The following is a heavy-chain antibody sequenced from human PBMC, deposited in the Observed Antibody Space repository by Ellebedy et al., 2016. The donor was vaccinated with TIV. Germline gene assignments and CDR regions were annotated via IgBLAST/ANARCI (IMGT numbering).Heavy chain of an antibody. D-gene: IGHD7-27*01. Sequence: SLKISXAASGFTFENYTMHWVRQAPGKGLEWVSGISWDSVTIGCADSVKGRFSMSRDNAKNSLYLQMNSLRIEDTAVYYCTKDLLRGIWGGSGRDYWGQGTLVTVSS. J-gene: IGHJ4*02. CDR2: ISWDSVTI. CDR1: GFTFENYT. V-gene: IGHV3-9*01. CDR3: TKDLLRGIWGGSGRDY.